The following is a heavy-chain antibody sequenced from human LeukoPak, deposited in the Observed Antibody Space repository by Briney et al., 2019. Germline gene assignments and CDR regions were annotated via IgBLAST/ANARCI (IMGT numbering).Heavy chain of an antibody. CDR1: GGSISSYY. V-gene: IGHV4-4*07. D-gene: IGHD2-21*02. J-gene: IGHJ2*01. Sequence: SETLSLTCTVSGGSISSYYWSWIRQPAGKGLEWIGRIYTSGSTNYNPSLKSRVTISLDTYNNHFSLKLTSVTAVDTAFYYCARAGGDCGGDCSQYWYFDLWGHGTLVSVSS. CDR3: ARAGGDCGGDCSQYWYFDL. CDR2: IYTSGST.